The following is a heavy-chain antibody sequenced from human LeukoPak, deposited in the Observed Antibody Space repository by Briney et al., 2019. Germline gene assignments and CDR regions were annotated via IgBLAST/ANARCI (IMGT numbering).Heavy chain of an antibody. D-gene: IGHD3-22*01. CDR3: ARRAGNSGYFSDAFDT. Sequence: GESLKISCKGSGYSFTSYWIGWVRQMPGKGLEWMGIIYPGDSTTRYSPSFQGQVTISADKSITTAYLQWSSLKASDTAMFYCARRAGNSGYFSDAFDTWGQGTMVTVSS. CDR1: GYSFTSYW. V-gene: IGHV5-51*01. CDR2: IYPGDSTT. J-gene: IGHJ3*02.